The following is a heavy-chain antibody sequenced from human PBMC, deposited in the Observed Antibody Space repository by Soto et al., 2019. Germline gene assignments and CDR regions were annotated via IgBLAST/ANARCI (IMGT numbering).Heavy chain of an antibody. D-gene: IGHD3-10*01. CDR2: IKQDGSEK. J-gene: IGHJ4*01. CDR1: GFIFGNFW. CDR3: ARVVYGNGWIFDY. Sequence: PGGSLRLSCAASGFIFGNFWMSWVRQAPGKGLEWVANIKQDGSEKYYGDSVKGRFTRSRDNAKNSLHLQMNSLKAEDTAMYLFARVVYGNGWIFDYWCQGTLVTVSS. V-gene: IGHV3-7*01.